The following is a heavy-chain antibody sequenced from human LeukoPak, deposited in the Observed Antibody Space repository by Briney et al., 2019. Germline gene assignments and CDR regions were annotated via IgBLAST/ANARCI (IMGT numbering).Heavy chain of an antibody. J-gene: IGHJ4*02. CDR1: GFTFCSYA. CDR2: ISYDGSNK. Sequence: GGSLRLSCAASGFTFCSYAMHWVRQAPGKGLEWVAVISYDGSNKYYADSVKGRFTISRDNSKNTLYLQMNSLRAEDTAVYYCARVLDDILTGSEFDYWGQGTLVTVSS. V-gene: IGHV3-30-3*01. CDR3: ARVLDDILTGSEFDY. D-gene: IGHD3-9*01.